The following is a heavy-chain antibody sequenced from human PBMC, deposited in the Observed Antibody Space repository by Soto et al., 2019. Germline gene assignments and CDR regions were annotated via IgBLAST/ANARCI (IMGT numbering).Heavy chain of an antibody. V-gene: IGHV3-53*01. CDR2: IYSRGST. Sequence: PGGSLRLSCAASGFTVSSNYMSWVRQAPGKGLEWVSVIYSRGSTYYADSVKGRFTISRDNSKNTLYLQMNSLRAEDTAVYYCARVGTYYYDSSGYYLDYWGQGTLVTVSS. J-gene: IGHJ4*02. CDR1: GFTVSSNY. CDR3: ARVGTYYYDSSGYYLDY. D-gene: IGHD3-22*01.